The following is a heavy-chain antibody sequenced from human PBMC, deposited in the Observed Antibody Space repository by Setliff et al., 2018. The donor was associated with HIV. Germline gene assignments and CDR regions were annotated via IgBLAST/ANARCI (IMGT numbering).Heavy chain of an antibody. CDR2: IYYSGST. V-gene: IGHV4-59*01. Sequence: TLSLTCTVSGDSISSYYWSWIRQPPGKGLEWIGYIYYSGSTNYNPSLKSRVTISVDTPKNQFSLKLSSVTAADTAVYYCARDGDYNYYGMDVWGQGTTVTVS. J-gene: IGHJ6*02. CDR1: GDSISSYY. D-gene: IGHD4-17*01. CDR3: ARDGDYNYYGMDV.